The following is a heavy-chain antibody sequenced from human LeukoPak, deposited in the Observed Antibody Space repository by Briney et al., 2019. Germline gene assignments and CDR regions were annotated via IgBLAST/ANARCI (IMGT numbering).Heavy chain of an antibody. CDR2: IYYSGST. J-gene: IGHJ4*02. CDR1: GGSISSYY. D-gene: IGHD1-26*01. V-gene: IGHV4-59*08. Sequence: SETLSLTCTVSGGSISSYYWSWIRQPPGKGLEWIAYIYYSGSTNYNPSLKSRVTLSVDTSKNQFSLKLSPVTAADTAIYFCARHLSSGTYPLDYWGQGALVTVSS. CDR3: ARHLSSGTYPLDY.